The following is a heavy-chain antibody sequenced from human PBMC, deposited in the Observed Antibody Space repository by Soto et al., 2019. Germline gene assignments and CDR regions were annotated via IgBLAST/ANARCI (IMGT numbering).Heavy chain of an antibody. CDR2: IGPGGGAT. CDR3: ARDGIAARRGMDG. V-gene: IGHV1-2*02. D-gene: IGHD6-6*01. J-gene: IGHJ6*02. Sequence: ASVQVSCTASGYTFTGHYIHWVRQAPEQGPEWMGEIGPGGGATNYAQKFQGRVTMTRDTSTSTVYMELSRLRSEDTAVYYGARDGIAARRGMDGWGQGTTVTVAS. CDR1: GYTFTGHY.